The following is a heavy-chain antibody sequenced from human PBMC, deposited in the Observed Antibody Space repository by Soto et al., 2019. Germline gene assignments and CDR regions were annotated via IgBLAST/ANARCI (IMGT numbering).Heavy chain of an antibody. D-gene: IGHD6-13*01. J-gene: IGHJ5*02. Sequence: QVQLVESGGGVVQPGRSLRLSCAASGFTFSSYAMHWVRQAPGKGLEWVAVISSDGSNKYYADSVKGRFTISRDNSKNTLYLQMNSLRAEDTAVYYCARDNRRAAAGLRGGWFDPWGQGTLVTVSS. V-gene: IGHV3-30-3*01. CDR2: ISSDGSNK. CDR3: ARDNRRAAAGLRGGWFDP. CDR1: GFTFSSYA.